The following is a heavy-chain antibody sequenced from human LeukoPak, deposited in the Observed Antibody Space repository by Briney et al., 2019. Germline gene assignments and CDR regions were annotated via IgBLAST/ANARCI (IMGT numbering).Heavy chain of an antibody. J-gene: IGHJ4*02. CDR2: IRYDGSNK. V-gene: IGHV3-33*01. CDR1: GFTFSSYG. CDR3: ARALSAMVPDY. Sequence: GGSLRLSCAASGFTFSSYGMHWVRQAPGKGLEWVAVIRYDGSNKYYGDSVKGRFTISRDNSKNTLYLQMNSLRAEDTAVYYCARALSAMVPDYWGQGTLVTVSS. D-gene: IGHD5-18*01.